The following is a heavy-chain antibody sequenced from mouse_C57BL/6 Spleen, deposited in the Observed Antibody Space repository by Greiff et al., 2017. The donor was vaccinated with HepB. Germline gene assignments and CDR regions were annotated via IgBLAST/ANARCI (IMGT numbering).Heavy chain of an antibody. CDR2: IYPSDSET. V-gene: IGHV1-52*01. J-gene: IGHJ3*01. Sequence: QVQLQQPGAELVRPGSSVKLSCKASGYTFTSYWMHWVKQRPRQGLEWIGNIYPSDSETHYNQKFKDKATLTVDKSSSTAYMQLSSLTSEDSAVYYCASYDYDEWFAYWGQGTLVTVSA. D-gene: IGHD2-4*01. CDR1: GYTFTSYW. CDR3: ASYDYDEWFAY.